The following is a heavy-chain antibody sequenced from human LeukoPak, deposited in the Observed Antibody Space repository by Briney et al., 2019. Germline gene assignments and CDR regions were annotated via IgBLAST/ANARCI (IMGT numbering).Heavy chain of an antibody. Sequence: SGTLSLTCAVSGGSISSNDWWTWVRQPPGKGLEWIGEIYHSGSTNYNPSLKSRITISVDKSKNQFSLKLSSVTAADTAVYYCASYSSNPIDAFDIWGQGTMVTVSS. CDR3: ASYSSNPIDAFDI. CDR2: IYHSGST. D-gene: IGHD6-6*01. J-gene: IGHJ3*02. V-gene: IGHV4-4*02. CDR1: GGSISSNDW.